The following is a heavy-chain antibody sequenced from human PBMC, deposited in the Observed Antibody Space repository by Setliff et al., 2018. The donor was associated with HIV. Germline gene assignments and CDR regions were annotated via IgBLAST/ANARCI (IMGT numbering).Heavy chain of an antibody. CDR3: ARANSLLQYNEGWSPENPFNI. CDR2: ISGFNAKT. Sequence: RASVKVSCKASGYTFTSYYMHWVRQAPGQGLEWMGWISGFNAKTLYAPKFQDRVTLTTDTSTTTAHMELRSLRIDDTAIYYCARANSLLQYNEGWSPENPFNIWGQGTMVTVS. J-gene: IGHJ3*02. CDR1: GYTFTSYY. D-gene: IGHD1-20*01. V-gene: IGHV1-18*04.